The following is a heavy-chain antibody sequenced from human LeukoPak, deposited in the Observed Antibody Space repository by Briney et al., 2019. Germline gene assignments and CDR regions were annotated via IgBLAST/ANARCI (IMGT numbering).Heavy chain of an antibody. CDR3: ARVSYYDSSGYYYGYFQH. V-gene: IGHV4-30-4*08. D-gene: IGHD3-22*01. J-gene: IGHJ1*01. CDR2: IYYSGST. CDR1: GGSISSGDYY. Sequence: SETLSLTCTVSGGSISSGDYYWSWIRQPPGKGLEWFGYIYYSGSTYYNPSLKSRVTTSVDTSKNQFSLKLSSVTAADTAVYYCARVSYYDSSGYYYGYFQHWGQGTLVTVSS.